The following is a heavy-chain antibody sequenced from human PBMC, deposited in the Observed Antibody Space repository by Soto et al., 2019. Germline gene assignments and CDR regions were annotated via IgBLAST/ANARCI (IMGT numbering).Heavy chain of an antibody. V-gene: IGHV1-18*01. CDR2: ISAYNGNT. Sequence: ASVKVSCKASGYTFTSYGISWVRQAPGQGLEWMGWISAYNGNTNYAQKLQGRVTMTTDTSTSTAYMELRSLRSDDTAVYYCARCGSSSSRYWIALDYYYGMDVWGQGTTVTVSS. D-gene: IGHD6-6*01. J-gene: IGHJ6*02. CDR3: ARCGSSSSRYWIALDYYYGMDV. CDR1: GYTFTSYG.